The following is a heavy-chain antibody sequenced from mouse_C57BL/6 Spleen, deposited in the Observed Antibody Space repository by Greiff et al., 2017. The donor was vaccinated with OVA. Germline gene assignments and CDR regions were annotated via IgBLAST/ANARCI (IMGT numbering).Heavy chain of an antibody. V-gene: IGHV1-64*01. D-gene: IGHD1-1*01. J-gene: IGHJ4*01. CDR3: IITTVVEDAMDY. Sequence: VQLQQPGAELVKPGASVTLSCTASGYTFTSYWMHWVKQRPGQGLEWIGMIHPNSGSTNYNAKFKSQATLTVDKSSSQAYMQHSILTSEDSAVYYCIITTVVEDAMDYWGQGTSVTVSS. CDR2: IHPNSGST. CDR1: GYTFTSYW.